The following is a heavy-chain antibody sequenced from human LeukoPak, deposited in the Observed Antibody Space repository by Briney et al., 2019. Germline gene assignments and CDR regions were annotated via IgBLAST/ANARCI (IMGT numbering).Heavy chain of an antibody. D-gene: IGHD3-22*01. CDR3: ATIEGHYYDSDAYGYYYMDV. Sequence: PSQTLSLTCTVSGGSISSGDYYWSWIRQPPGKGLEWIGYIYYSGSTNYNPSLRSRVTVSVDTSKNQFSLKLSSVTAADTAVYYCATIEGHYYDSDAYGYYYMDVWGKGTTVTVSS. CDR2: IYYSGST. V-gene: IGHV4-61*08. CDR1: GGSISSGDYY. J-gene: IGHJ6*03.